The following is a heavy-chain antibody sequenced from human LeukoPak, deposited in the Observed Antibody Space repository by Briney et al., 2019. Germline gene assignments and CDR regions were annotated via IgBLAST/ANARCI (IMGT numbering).Heavy chain of an antibody. Sequence: GGSLRLSCAASGFTFSSYAMSWVRQAPGKGLEWVSSISSSSSYIYYADSVKGRFTISRDNAKNSLYLQMNSLRAEDTAVYYCARAPVGATWVYNWFDPWGQGTLVTVSS. J-gene: IGHJ5*02. V-gene: IGHV3-21*01. CDR3: ARAPVGATWVYNWFDP. CDR2: ISSSSSYI. CDR1: GFTFSSYA. D-gene: IGHD1-26*01.